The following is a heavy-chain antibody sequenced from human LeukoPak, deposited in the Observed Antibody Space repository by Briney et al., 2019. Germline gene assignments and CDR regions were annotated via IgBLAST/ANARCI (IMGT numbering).Heavy chain of an antibody. CDR1: GGSISSGGYY. V-gene: IGHV4-31*03. Sequence: SQTLSLTCTVSGGSISSGGYYWSWIRQHPGKGLEWIGYIYYSGSTYYNPSLKSRVTISEDTSKNQFSLKLSSVTAADTAVYYCARGGGGSADYFDYWGQGTLGTVSS. CDR3: ARGGGGSADYFDY. D-gene: IGHD3-16*01. CDR2: IYYSGST. J-gene: IGHJ4*02.